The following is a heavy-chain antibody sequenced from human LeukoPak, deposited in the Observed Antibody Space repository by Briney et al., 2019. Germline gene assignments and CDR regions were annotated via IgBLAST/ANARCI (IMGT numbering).Heavy chain of an antibody. Sequence: ASVKVSCEASGGTFSSYAISWVRQAPGQGLEWMGGIIPIFGTANYAQKFQGRVTITADESTSTAYMELSSLRSEDTAVYYCAKDGEYCGSSSCSIAYWGQGTLVTVSS. CDR1: GGTFSSYA. V-gene: IGHV1-69*13. CDR2: IIPIFGTA. J-gene: IGHJ4*02. D-gene: IGHD2-2*01. CDR3: AKDGEYCGSSSCSIAY.